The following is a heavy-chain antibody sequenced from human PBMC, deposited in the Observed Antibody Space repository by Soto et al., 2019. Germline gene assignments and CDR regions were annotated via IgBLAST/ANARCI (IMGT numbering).Heavy chain of an antibody. CDR3: ARGDIVVVPAADQNWFDP. V-gene: IGHV1-46*01. CDR1: GYTFTSYY. J-gene: IGHJ5*02. Sequence: ASVKVSCKASGYTFTSYYMHWVRQAPGQGLEWMGIINPSGGSTSYAQKFQGRVTMTRDTSTSTVYMELSSLRSEDTAVYYFARGDIVVVPAADQNWFDPWGQGTLVTVSS. CDR2: INPSGGST. D-gene: IGHD2-2*01.